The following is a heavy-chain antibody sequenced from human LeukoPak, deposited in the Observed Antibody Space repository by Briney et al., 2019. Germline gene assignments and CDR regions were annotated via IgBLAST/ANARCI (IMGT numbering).Heavy chain of an antibody. CDR2: ISGSGGST. CDR3: AKDRGGWYGDYFDY. V-gene: IGHV3-23*01. CDR1: GFTFSSYA. Sequence: GGCLRLSCAASGFTFSSYAMSWVRQAPGKGLEWVSAISGSGGSTYYADSVKGRFTISRDNYKNTLYLQMNSLRAEDTAVYYCAKDRGGWYGDYFDYWGQGTLVTVSS. D-gene: IGHD6-19*01. J-gene: IGHJ4*02.